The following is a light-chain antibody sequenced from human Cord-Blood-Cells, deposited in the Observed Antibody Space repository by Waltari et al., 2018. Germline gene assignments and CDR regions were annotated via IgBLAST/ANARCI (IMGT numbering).Light chain of an antibody. J-gene: IGLJ3*02. V-gene: IGLV2-8*01. CDR2: EVS. Sequence: QSALTQPPSASGSPGQSVTISCTGTSGDVGGYNYVSWYQQHPGKAPKLMIYEVSKRPSGVPERFSGSKSGNTASLTVSGLQAEDEADYYCSSYAGSNNWVFGGGTKLTVL. CDR3: SSYAGSNNWV. CDR1: SGDVGGYNY.